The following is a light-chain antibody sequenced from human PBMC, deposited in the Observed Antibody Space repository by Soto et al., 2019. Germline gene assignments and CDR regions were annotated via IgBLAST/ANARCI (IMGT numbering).Light chain of an antibody. V-gene: IGLV1-44*01. CDR2: VDD. Sequence: QAVVIQPPSASGAPGQRVTISCSGDLSNVGTNPVNWYQQLPGMAPTLLIYVDDQRPAGVPARFSGSRSGTSASLAISGLQSADEAFYYCAALDDNRTWLFGGGTKLTVL. CDR3: AALDDNRTWL. CDR1: LSNVGTNP. J-gene: IGLJ3*02.